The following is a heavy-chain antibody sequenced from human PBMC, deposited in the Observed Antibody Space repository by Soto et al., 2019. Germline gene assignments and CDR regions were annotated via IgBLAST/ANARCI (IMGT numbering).Heavy chain of an antibody. V-gene: IGHV3-23*01. J-gene: IGHJ4*02. CDR2: ISGSGAIT. D-gene: IGHD2-2*01. CDR3: AKYIVVPGTRQFDY. Sequence: RQAPGKGLEWVSVISGSGAITYYADSVKGRFTISRDNSKDTLYLQMNSLRAEDTAVYYCAKYIVVPGTRQFDYWGQGTLVTVSS.